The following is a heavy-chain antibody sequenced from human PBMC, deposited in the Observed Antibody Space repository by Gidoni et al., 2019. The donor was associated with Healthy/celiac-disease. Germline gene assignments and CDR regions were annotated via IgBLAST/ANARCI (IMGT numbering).Heavy chain of an antibody. D-gene: IGHD3-22*01. V-gene: IGHV3-64D*06. CDR1: ALTFSSDA. Sequence: EVQQVETGGGSGQPGGSLRLTCSGSALTFSSDAMHWVRQAPGKVLEYVSAISSNGGSTYYADSVKVIFTISRDNSKNTLYLQMSSLRAEDTAVYYCVRGEYYYDSSGYSGLDYWGQGTLVTVSS. J-gene: IGHJ4*02. CDR3: VRGEYYYDSSGYSGLDY. CDR2: ISSNGGST.